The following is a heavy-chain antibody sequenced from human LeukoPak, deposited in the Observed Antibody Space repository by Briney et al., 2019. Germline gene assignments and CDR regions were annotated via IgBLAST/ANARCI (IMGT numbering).Heavy chain of an antibody. D-gene: IGHD3-22*01. CDR1: GGSVSSGSYY. J-gene: IGHJ4*02. CDR3: ARDRYYKGFGYYFDY. V-gene: IGHV4-61*01. CDR2: IYYSGST. Sequence: SDPLSLTCTVSGGSVSSGSYYWTWIRQPPGKGLDWIGYIYYSGSTNYNPSLKSRVTISVDTSKNLISLKLSSVTDADTAVYYCARDRYYKGFGYYFDYWGQGTLVTVSS.